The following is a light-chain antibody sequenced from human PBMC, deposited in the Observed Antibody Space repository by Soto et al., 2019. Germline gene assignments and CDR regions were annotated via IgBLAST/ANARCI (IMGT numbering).Light chain of an antibody. Sequence: QSVLTQPPSVSGAPGQRVTISCTGSSSNIGAGYDVHWYQQLPGTAPKLLIYVNRNRPSGVPDRFSGSKSGTSASLAITGLQAEDEADYYCQSYDISLSGGVFGGGTKLTVL. V-gene: IGLV1-40*01. CDR1: SSNIGAGYD. CDR2: VNR. CDR3: QSYDISLSGGV. J-gene: IGLJ3*02.